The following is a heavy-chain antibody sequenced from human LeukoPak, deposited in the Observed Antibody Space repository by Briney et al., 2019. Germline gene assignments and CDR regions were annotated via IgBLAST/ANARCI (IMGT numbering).Heavy chain of an antibody. V-gene: IGHV3-48*01. CDR3: ARDHVGATYDY. CDR1: GFTFSSYA. CDR2: ISSSSSTI. D-gene: IGHD1-26*01. J-gene: IGHJ4*02. Sequence: GGSLRLSCAASGFTFSSYAMNWVRQAPGKGLEWVSYISSSSSTIYYADSVKGRFTISRDNAKNSLYLQMNSLRAEDTAVYYCARDHVGATYDYWGQGTLVTVSS.